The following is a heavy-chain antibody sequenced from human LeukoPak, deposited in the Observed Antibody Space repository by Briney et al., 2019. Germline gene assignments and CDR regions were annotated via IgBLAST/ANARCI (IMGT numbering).Heavy chain of an antibody. V-gene: IGHV4-59*01. J-gene: IGHJ3*02. Sequence: SETLSLTCTVSGGSISSYYWSWIRQPPGKGLEWIGYIYYSGSTNYNPSLKSRVTISVDTSKNQFSLKLSSVTAADTAVYYCARGQSGSYWMVYAFDIWGQGTMVTVSS. CDR3: ARGQSGSYWMVYAFDI. CDR1: GGSISSYY. D-gene: IGHD1-26*01. CDR2: IYYSGST.